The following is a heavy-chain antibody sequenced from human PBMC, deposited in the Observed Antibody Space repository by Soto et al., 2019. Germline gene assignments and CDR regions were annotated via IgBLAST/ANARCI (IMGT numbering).Heavy chain of an antibody. CDR2: IYYSGRI. CDR3: ARERAAEDTEIFDY. D-gene: IGHD5-18*01. J-gene: IGHJ4*02. V-gene: IGHV4-59*01. CDR1: GCSISSSY. Sequence: SETLSLTCTVSGCSISSSYWNWIRQPPGKGLEWIGYIYYSGRINYNPSLKSRVTISVDTSKNQFSLNLNSVTAADTAVYYCARERAAEDTEIFDYWGQGTLVTVSS.